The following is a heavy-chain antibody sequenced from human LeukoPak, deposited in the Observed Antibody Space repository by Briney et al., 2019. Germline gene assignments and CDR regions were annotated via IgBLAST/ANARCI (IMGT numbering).Heavy chain of an antibody. D-gene: IGHD3-10*01. J-gene: IGHJ3*02. Sequence: PSETLSLTCTVSGGSISSRYWSWIRQPPGKGLEWIGYIYYSGSTNYNPSLKSRVTISVDTSKNQFSLKLSSVTAADTAVYYCARVYSGREAFDIWGQGTMVTVSS. CDR1: GGSISSRY. CDR3: ARVYSGREAFDI. V-gene: IGHV4-59*11. CDR2: IYYSGST.